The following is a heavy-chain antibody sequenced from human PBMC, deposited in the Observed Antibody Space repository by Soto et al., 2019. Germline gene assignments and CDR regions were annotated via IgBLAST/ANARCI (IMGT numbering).Heavy chain of an antibody. J-gene: IGHJ6*02. CDR3: ARNGVGATTRANYYYYGIDV. CDR2: IYYSGSA. V-gene: IGHV4-59*08. D-gene: IGHD1-26*01. Sequence: SVILSLTWTVSGGSISSYYWSWIRQPPGKGLEWIGYIYYSGSANYNPSLKSRVTISVDTSKNQFSLKLSSVTAADTAVYYCARNGVGATTRANYYYYGIDVWGQGTTVTVSS. CDR1: GGSISSYY.